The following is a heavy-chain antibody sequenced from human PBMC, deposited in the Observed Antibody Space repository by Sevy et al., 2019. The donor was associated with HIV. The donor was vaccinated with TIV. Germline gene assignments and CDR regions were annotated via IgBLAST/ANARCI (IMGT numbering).Heavy chain of an antibody. CDR3: AGENAWGRGYS. V-gene: IGHV4-59*08. Sequence: SETLSLTCTVSGGSITSLYWNWIRQPPGNGLEWIANIYYKGHINYNPSLKSRVTLTLDPSKNQFSLRLSSVTATDTAMYYCAGENAWGRGYSWGQGTLVTVSS. D-gene: IGHD1-26*01. J-gene: IGHJ4*02. CDR2: IYYKGHI. CDR1: GGSITSLY.